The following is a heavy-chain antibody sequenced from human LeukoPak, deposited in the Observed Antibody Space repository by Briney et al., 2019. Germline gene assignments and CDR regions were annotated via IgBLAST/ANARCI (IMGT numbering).Heavy chain of an antibody. CDR2: INSDGINT. D-gene: IGHD3-22*01. CDR1: GFTFGNYW. J-gene: IGHJ5*02. V-gene: IGHV3-74*01. CDR3: ARDLGQYYDTSDNWFDP. Sequence: GGSLRLSCAASGFTFGNYWMHWVRQAPGKGLVWVSRINSDGINTSYADSVKGRFTISRDNAKNTLNLQMNSLRAEDTAVYYCARDLGQYYDTSDNWFDPWGQGTLVTVSS.